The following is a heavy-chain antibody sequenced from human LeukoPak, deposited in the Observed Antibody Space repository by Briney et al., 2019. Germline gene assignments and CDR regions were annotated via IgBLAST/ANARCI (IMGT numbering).Heavy chain of an antibody. V-gene: IGHV3-23*01. J-gene: IGHJ4*02. D-gene: IGHD4-17*01. Sequence: GGSLRLSCAASGFTFSSYAMSWVRQAPGKGLEWVSAISGSGGSTYYADSVKGRFTISRDDSKNTLYLQMNNLRAEDTAVYYCAKDRTVNFDYWGQGTLVTVSS. CDR1: GFTFSSYA. CDR2: ISGSGGST. CDR3: AKDRTVNFDY.